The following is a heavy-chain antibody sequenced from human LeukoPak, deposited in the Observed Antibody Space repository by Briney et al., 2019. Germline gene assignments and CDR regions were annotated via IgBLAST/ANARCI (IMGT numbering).Heavy chain of an antibody. D-gene: IGHD3-22*01. CDR1: GITLSNYG. CDR2: ISDSGGST. J-gene: IGHJ4*02. CDR3: AKRGVVIRVILVGFHKEAYYFDS. V-gene: IGHV3-23*01. Sequence: GGSLRLSCAVSGITLSNYGMSWVRQAPGKGLEWVAGISDSGGSTNYADSVKGRFTISRDNPKNTLYLQMNSLRAEDTAVYFCAKRGVVIRVILVGFHKEAYYFDSWGEGALVTVSS.